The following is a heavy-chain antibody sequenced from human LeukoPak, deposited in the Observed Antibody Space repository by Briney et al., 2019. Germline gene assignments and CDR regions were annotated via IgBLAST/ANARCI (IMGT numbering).Heavy chain of an antibody. V-gene: IGHV3-11*04. Sequence: GGSLRLSCAASGFTFSDYYMSWIRQAPGKGLEWVSYISSSGSTICYADSVKGRFTISRDNAKNSLYLQMNSLRAEDTAVYYCAREQGTYYDSSGYSIDYWGQGTLVTVSS. CDR2: ISSSGSTI. CDR1: GFTFSDYY. D-gene: IGHD3-22*01. J-gene: IGHJ4*02. CDR3: AREQGTYYDSSGYSIDY.